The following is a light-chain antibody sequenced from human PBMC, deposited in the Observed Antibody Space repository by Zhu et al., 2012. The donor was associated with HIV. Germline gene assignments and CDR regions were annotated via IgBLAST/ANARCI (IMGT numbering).Light chain of an antibody. CDR3: QQYNNWPLF. V-gene: IGKV3-15*01. J-gene: IGKJ2*01. CDR2: GAS. CDR1: QSVSSN. Sequence: EIVMTQSPATLSVSPGERATLSCRASQSVSSNLAWYQQKPGQAPRLLIYGASTRATGIPARFSGSGSGTEFTLTISSMQSEDFAVYYCQQYNNWPLFFGLGDQAGDQT.